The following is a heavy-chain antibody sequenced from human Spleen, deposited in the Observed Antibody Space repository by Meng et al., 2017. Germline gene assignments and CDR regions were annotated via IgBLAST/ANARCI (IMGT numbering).Heavy chain of an antibody. CDR2: ISGSGGST. V-gene: IGHV3-23*01. J-gene: IGHJ4*02. CDR3: AKERYCSGGSCYGDY. CDR1: GFTFSSYV. D-gene: IGHD2-15*01. Sequence: GESLKISCAASGFTFSSYVMSWVRQAPGKGLEWVSVISGSGGSTYYADSVKGRFTISRDNSKNTLYLQMNSLRAEDTAVYYCAKERYCSGGSCYGDYWGQGTLVTVSS.